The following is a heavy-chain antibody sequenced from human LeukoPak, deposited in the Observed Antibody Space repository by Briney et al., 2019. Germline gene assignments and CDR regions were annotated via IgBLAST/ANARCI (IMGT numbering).Heavy chain of an antibody. V-gene: IGHV3-64D*06. CDR2: ISSNGDNI. J-gene: IGHJ4*02. CDR1: GFTFSTYV. CDR3: VRGTGY. Sequence: GGSLRLSCSVSGFTFSTYVMHWVRQAPGKGLEYVSAISSNGDNIYYADSVKGRFTISRDNSKNTLYLQMSSLRADDTAVYYCVRGTGYWGQGTLVTVSS.